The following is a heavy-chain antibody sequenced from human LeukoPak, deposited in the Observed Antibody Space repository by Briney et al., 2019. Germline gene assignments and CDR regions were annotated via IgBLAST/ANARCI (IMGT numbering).Heavy chain of an antibody. CDR2: ISSSGSSI. D-gene: IGHD3-22*01. V-gene: IGHV3-11*04. J-gene: IGHJ4*02. Sequence: PGGSLRLSCAASGFTFSDYYMSWIRQTPGKGLEWVSYISSSGSSIYYADSVEGRFTISRDNAKNSLYLQMNSLTVEDTAVYYCARDTPHYYDGSGYYPVDYWGQGTLVTVSS. CDR1: GFTFSDYY. CDR3: ARDTPHYYDGSGYYPVDY.